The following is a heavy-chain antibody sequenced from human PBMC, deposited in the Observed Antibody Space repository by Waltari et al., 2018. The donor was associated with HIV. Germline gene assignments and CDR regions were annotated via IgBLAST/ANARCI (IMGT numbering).Heavy chain of an antibody. V-gene: IGHV4-34*01. CDR2: INHSGST. D-gene: IGHD3-3*01. J-gene: IGHJ4*02. Sequence: QVQLQQWGAGLLKPSENLSLTCAVYGGSFSGYYWRWIRQPPGKGLEWIGEINHSGSTNYNPSLKSRVTISVDTSKNQFSLKLSSVTAADTAVYYCARGQDYDFWSGYYYDYCGQGTLVTVSS. CDR3: ARGQDYDFWSGYYYDY. CDR1: GGSFSGYY.